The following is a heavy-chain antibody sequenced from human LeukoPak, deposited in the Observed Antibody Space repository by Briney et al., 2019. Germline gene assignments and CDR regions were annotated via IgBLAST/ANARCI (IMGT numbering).Heavy chain of an antibody. V-gene: IGHV4-39*07. D-gene: IGHD6-13*01. CDR2: IYYSGST. CDR1: DGSLSGYY. Sequence: TSETLSLTCAVYDGSLSGYYWGWIRQPPGKGLEWIGSIYYSGSTYYKPSLKSRVTISLDTSKNQFSLKLSSVTAADTAVYYCARAYSPPQWSPFDYWGQGTLVTVSS. CDR3: ARAYSPPQWSPFDY. J-gene: IGHJ4*02.